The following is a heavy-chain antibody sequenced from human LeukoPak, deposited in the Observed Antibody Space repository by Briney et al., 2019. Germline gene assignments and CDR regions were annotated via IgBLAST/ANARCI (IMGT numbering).Heavy chain of an antibody. Sequence: SQTLSLTCAISGDSVSTYGVTWNWIRQSPSRGLEWLGRTFYRSKWFDEFAVSVKSRMTINPDTSKNQVSLQLNSVTPEDTAVYYCARGRGLGANWGMFEYWGQGSLVTVSS. CDR3: ARGRGLGANWGMFEY. D-gene: IGHD7-27*01. CDR2: TFYRSKWFD. V-gene: IGHV6-1*01. J-gene: IGHJ4*02. CDR1: GDSVSTYGVT.